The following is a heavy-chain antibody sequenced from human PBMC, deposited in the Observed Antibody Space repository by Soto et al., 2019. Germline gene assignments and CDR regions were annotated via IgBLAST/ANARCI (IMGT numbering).Heavy chain of an antibody. Sequence: ASVKVSCKASGYTFTSYDINWVRQATGQGLEWMGWMNPNSGNTGYAQKFQGRVTMTRNTSISTAYMELSSLRSEDTAVYYCARVHPDYYDSSGYYLARDYWGQGTLVTVSS. CDR1: GYTFTSYD. V-gene: IGHV1-8*01. CDR3: ARVHPDYYDSSGYYLARDY. CDR2: MNPNSGNT. D-gene: IGHD3-22*01. J-gene: IGHJ4*02.